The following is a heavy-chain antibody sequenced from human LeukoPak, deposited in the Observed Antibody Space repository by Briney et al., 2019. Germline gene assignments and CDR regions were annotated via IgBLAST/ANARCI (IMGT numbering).Heavy chain of an antibody. D-gene: IGHD2-21*02. J-gene: IGHJ4*02. CDR2: INGDGSWT. CDR1: GNYW. Sequence: QPGGSLRLSCAASGNYWMHWVRQAPGKGLVWVSHINGDGSWTTYADSVKGRFTISRDNSKNTLYLQMNSLRAEDTAVYYCAVVTAIVDDYWGQGTLVTVSS. V-gene: IGHV3-74*01. CDR3: AVVTAIVDDY.